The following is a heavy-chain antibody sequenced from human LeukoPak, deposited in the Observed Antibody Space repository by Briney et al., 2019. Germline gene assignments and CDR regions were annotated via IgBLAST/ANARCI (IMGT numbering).Heavy chain of an antibody. CDR2: IYNSGST. J-gene: IGHJ5*02. CDR3: ARDRELGS. D-gene: IGHD3-16*01. Sequence: SETLSLTCIVSGGSISIYYWNWIRQPPGKGLEWGGYIYNSGSTDYNPSLKRRVTISADTSKNQFSLKLTSVTAADTAVYYCARDRELGSWGQGILVTVSS. V-gene: IGHV4-59*01. CDR1: GGSISIYY.